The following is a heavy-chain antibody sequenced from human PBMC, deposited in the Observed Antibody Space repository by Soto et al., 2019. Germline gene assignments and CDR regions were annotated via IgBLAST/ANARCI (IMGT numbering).Heavy chain of an antibody. J-gene: IGHJ3*01. V-gene: IGHV3-48*01. CDR3: GRMVRGDFLVVLVVKGGLDAFDF. CDR1: GFTFRGYT. Sequence: GGSLRLSCAASGFTFRGYTINWMRQAQGKRVDRGSYSSSKNNIYYADSVKGRITITRDNAKNSMYLQMNRLRAEDTAEYYYGRMVRGDFLVVLVVKGGLDAFDFWGQGTMATVSS. CDR2: SSSKNNI. D-gene: IGHD2-15*01.